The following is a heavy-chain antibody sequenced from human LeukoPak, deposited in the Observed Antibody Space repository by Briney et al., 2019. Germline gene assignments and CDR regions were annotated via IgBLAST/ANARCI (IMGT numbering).Heavy chain of an antibody. D-gene: IGHD5-18*01. CDR2: IDSRSAYI. CDR1: GSTFSRHS. Sequence: GGSLRLSCAASGSTFSRHSMNWVRQAPGKGLRWVASIDSRSAYIYYADSVKGRFIISRDNAKTSLYLHMNSLRAEDTAVYYCAAYNYGYLADYWGQGTLVTVSS. CDR3: AAYNYGYLADY. V-gene: IGHV3-21*01. J-gene: IGHJ4*02.